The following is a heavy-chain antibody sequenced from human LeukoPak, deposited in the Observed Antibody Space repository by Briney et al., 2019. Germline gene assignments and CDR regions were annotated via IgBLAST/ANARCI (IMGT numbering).Heavy chain of an antibody. D-gene: IGHD2-2*01. CDR2: IRYDGSNK. V-gene: IGHV3-30*02. CDR1: GFTFSSYG. CDR3: AKDQERVIVVVPAAIDY. Sequence: GGSLRLSCAASGFTFSSYGMHWVRQAPGKGLEWVAFIRYDGSNKYYADSVKGRFTISRDNSKNTLYLQMNSLRAEDTAVYYCAKDQERVIVVVPAAIDYWGQGTLVTVSS. J-gene: IGHJ4*02.